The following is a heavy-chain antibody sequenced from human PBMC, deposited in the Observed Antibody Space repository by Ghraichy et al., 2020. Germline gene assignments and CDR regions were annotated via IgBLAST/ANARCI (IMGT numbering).Heavy chain of an antibody. CDR3: AREYSSGWYAPFDY. CDR1: GFTLSSYG. J-gene: IGHJ4*02. V-gene: IGHV3-33*01. D-gene: IGHD6-19*01. CDR2: IWYDGSNK. Sequence: GGSLRLSCAASGFTLSSYGMHWVRQAPGKGLEWVAVIWYDGSNKYYADSVKGRFTISRDNSKNTLYLQMNSLRAEDTAVYYCAREYSSGWYAPFDYWGQGTLVTVSS.